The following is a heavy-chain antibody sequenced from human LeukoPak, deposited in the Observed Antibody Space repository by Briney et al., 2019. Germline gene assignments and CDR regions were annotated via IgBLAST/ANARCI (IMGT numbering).Heavy chain of an antibody. V-gene: IGHV3-30*02. J-gene: IGHJ4*02. CDR1: GFTFSSYG. CDR3: AKDPYEYCGGECYLEYFDY. D-gene: IGHD2-21*01. Sequence: PVGSLRLSCAASGFTFSSYGMHWVRQAPGKGLEWVAFIRYDGSNKYYADSVKGRFTIPRDNSKNTLYLQMNSLRAEDTAVYYCAKDPYEYCGGECYLEYFDYWGQGTLVTVSS. CDR2: IRYDGSNK.